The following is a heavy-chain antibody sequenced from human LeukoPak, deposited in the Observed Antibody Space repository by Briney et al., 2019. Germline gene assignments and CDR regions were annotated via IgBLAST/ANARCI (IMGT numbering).Heavy chain of an antibody. CDR2: IKSKSDYGTT. CDR1: GFTFSRAW. J-gene: IGHJ6*02. CDR3: TRVTAYYYYGMDV. D-gene: IGHD2-21*02. Sequence: GESLRLSCAASGFTFSRAWMSWVRQAPGRGLEWVGRIKSKSDYGTTDYAAPVEGRFIISRDDSKNTLFLQMNSLKTEDTAIYYCTRVTAYYYYGMDVWGQGTTVTLSS. V-gene: IGHV3-15*01.